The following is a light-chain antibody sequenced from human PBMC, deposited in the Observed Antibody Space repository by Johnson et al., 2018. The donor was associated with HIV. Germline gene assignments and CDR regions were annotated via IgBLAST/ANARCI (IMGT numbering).Light chain of an antibody. Sequence: HSVLTQPPSVSAAPGQKVTISCSGRSSNIGSNSVSWYQQLPGTAPKLLIYENNKRPSGIPDRFSGSKSGTSATLGITGLQTGDDADYYCGTWDSSLGVFGTGTKFPVL. CDR3: GTWDSSLGV. CDR2: ENN. J-gene: IGLJ1*01. CDR1: SSNIGSNS. V-gene: IGLV1-51*02.